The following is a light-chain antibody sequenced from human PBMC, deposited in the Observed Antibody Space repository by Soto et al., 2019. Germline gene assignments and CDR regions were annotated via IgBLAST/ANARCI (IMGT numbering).Light chain of an antibody. J-gene: IGKJ4*01. V-gene: IGKV1-9*01. Sequence: IQVTQSPSSLSESVGDRVTITCRASQDISSYLAWYQQKPGKAPTLLIYAASTLQSGVPSRFSGSGFGTDFTLTISSLQAEDFASYYCQQLRSYPSTFGGGTKVEIK. CDR2: AAS. CDR1: QDISSY. CDR3: QQLRSYPST.